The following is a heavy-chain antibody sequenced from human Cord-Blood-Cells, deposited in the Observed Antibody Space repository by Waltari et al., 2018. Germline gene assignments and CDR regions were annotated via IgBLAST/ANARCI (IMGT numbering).Heavy chain of an antibody. CDR1: GFTFSSPW. J-gene: IGHJ4*02. CDR3: ARESDY. Sequence: EVQLVESGGGLVQPGGSLRLSCAASGFTFSSPWMSWVRQAPGKGLEWVANIKQDGSEKYYVDSVKGRFTISRDNAKNSLYLQMNSLRAEDTAVYYCARESDYWGQGTLVTVSS. CDR2: IKQDGSEK. V-gene: IGHV3-7*01.